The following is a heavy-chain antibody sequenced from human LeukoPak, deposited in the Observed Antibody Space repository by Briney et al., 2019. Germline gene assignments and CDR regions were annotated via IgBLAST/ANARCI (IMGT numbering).Heavy chain of an antibody. CDR1: GFTFDDYA. CDR3: EKDGDYGGNSEYFQH. D-gene: IGHD4-23*01. Sequence: PGRSLRLSCAASGFTFDDYAMHWVRQAPGKGLEWVSGISWNSGSIGYADSVKGRFTISRDNAKNSLYLQMNSLRAEDTALYYCEKDGDYGGNSEYFQHWGQGTLVTLSS. V-gene: IGHV3-9*01. CDR2: ISWNSGSI. J-gene: IGHJ1*01.